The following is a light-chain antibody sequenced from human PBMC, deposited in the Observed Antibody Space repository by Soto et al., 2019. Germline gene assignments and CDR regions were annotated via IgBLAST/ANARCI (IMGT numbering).Light chain of an antibody. V-gene: IGLV2-23*01. CDR3: CSFEGTGTQYV. CDR2: EGS. Sequence: QSALTQPASVSGSLGQSITISCIGTSSNIGSYNLVSWYQHQPGKAPKIMIFEGSNRPSGVSNRFSGSRSGNTASLTISGLQDEDEDDYYCCSFEGTGTQYVFGTGTKVTVL. J-gene: IGLJ1*01. CDR1: SSNIGSYNL.